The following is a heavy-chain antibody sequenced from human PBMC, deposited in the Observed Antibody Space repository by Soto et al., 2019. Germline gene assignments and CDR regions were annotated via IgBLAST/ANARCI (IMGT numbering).Heavy chain of an antibody. D-gene: IGHD4-17*01. CDR2: VYYGGSP. CDR3: ARKRGTTLGTDQ. CDR1: GESVSSDDAY. J-gene: IGHJ4*02. V-gene: IGHV4-39*01. Sequence: EILYLNCSVPGESVSSDDAYWGWIRQPPGKGLEWIGNVYYGGSPNYTPSLKSRITISVDISKNQFSLSLGSVTAADTAGYYCARKRGTTLGTDQWGPGSLVTVSS.